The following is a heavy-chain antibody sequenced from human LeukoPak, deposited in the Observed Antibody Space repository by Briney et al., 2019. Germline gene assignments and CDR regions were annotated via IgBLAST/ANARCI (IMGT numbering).Heavy chain of an antibody. CDR2: INAGNGNT. V-gene: IGHV1-3*01. Sequence: GASVKVSCKASGCTFTSYAMHWVRQAPGQRLEWMGWINAGNGNTKYSQKFQGRVTITRDTSASTAYMELSSLRSEDTAVYYCARDAVGSSWYNAEYFQHWGQGTLVTVSS. CDR3: ARDAVGSSWYNAEYFQH. CDR1: GCTFTSYA. D-gene: IGHD6-13*01. J-gene: IGHJ1*01.